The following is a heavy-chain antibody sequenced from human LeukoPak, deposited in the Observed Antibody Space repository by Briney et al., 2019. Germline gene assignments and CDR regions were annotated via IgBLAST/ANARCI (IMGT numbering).Heavy chain of an antibody. Sequence: ASVKVSCKASGYTFTSYDINWVRQATGQGLEWMGWMNPNSGNTGYAQKFQGRVTMTRNTSISTAYMELSSLRSEDTAVYYCARGQPAVWVAVAYYFDYWGQGTLVTVSS. V-gene: IGHV1-8*01. J-gene: IGHJ4*02. CDR2: MNPNSGNT. CDR3: ARGQPAVWVAVAYYFDY. CDR1: GYTFTSYD. D-gene: IGHD6-19*01.